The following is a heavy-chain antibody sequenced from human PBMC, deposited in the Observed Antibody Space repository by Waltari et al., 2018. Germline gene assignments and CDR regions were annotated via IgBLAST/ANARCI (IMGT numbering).Heavy chain of an antibody. J-gene: IGHJ4*02. D-gene: IGHD2-8*01. CDR2: IGRNADGGTT. CDR3: LKWRDHQFFDH. Sequence: EVQLVESGGGLVQPGRSLRLSCTTSGFNFVDYFMSWVRQAPGKGLEWIRFIGRNADGGTTDYAASVQGRFAISRDDSKSVAYLQMNSLKTEDTAVYYCLKWRDHQFFDHWGQGTLVTVSS. V-gene: IGHV3-49*04. CDR1: GFNFVDYF.